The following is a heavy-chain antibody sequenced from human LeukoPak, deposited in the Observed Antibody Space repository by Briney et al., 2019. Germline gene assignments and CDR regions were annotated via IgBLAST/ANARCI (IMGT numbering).Heavy chain of an antibody. CDR2: VNPYSGAT. V-gene: IGHV1-2*02. Sequence: ASVTVSCKASGYTFTDYYIHWVRQAPGQGLEWMGWVNPYSGATNFAQKFQGRVTITRDTSITTAYMDLTRLTSDDTAVYYCARIRGGNNYHFDSWGQGTLVTVSS. D-gene: IGHD1-26*01. CDR1: GYTFTDYY. J-gene: IGHJ4*02. CDR3: ARIRGGNNYHFDS.